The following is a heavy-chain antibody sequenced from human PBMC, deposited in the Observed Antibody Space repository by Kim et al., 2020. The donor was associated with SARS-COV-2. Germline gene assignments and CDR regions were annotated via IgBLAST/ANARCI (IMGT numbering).Heavy chain of an antibody. Sequence: SETLSLTCAVYGGSFSGYYWSWIRQPPGKGLEWIGEINHSGSTNYNPSLKSRVTISVDTSKNQFSLKLSSVTAADTAVYYCASWYYYGSGSYRYYFDYWG. CDR1: GGSFSGYY. CDR3: ASWYYYGSGSYRYYFDY. V-gene: IGHV4-34*01. D-gene: IGHD3-10*01. CDR2: INHSGST. J-gene: IGHJ4*01.